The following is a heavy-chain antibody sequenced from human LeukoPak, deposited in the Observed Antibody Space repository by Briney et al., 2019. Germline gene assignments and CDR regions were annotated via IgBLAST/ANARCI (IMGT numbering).Heavy chain of an antibody. J-gene: IGHJ4*02. CDR3: AKAAVVGVDFDY. CDR1: GFTFSSYA. Sequence: GGSLRLSCAASGFTFSSYAMHWVRQAPGKGLEWVAVISYDGSNKYYADSVKGRFTISRDNSKNTLYLQMNSLRAEDTAVYYCAKAAVVGVDFDYWGQGTLVTVSS. CDR2: ISYDGSNK. V-gene: IGHV3-30-3*02. D-gene: IGHD1-26*01.